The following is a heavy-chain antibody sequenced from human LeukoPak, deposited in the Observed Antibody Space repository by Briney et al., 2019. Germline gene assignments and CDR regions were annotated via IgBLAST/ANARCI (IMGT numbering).Heavy chain of an antibody. CDR2: IYYSGST. Sequence: PSETLSLTCTVSGGSISSSSYYWGWIRQPPGKGLEWIGSIYYSGSTYYNPSLKSRVTISVDTSKNQFSLKLSSVTAADTAVYYCARQHYDFWTFDFWGQGTLVTVSS. D-gene: IGHD3-3*01. V-gene: IGHV4-39*01. J-gene: IGHJ4*02. CDR1: GGSISSSSYY. CDR3: ARQHYDFWTFDF.